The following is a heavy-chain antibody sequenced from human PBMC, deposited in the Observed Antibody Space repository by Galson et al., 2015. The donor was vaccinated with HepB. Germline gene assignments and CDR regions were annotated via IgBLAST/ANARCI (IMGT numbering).Heavy chain of an antibody. V-gene: IGHV3-21*01. CDR3: ARDGYLGRIGALSGHCYFDY. CDR2: ISSSSTYI. J-gene: IGHJ4*02. CDR1: GFTFSSYN. Sequence: SLRLSCAASGFTFSSYNMNWVRQAPGKGLEWVSSISSSSTYIYYADSVKGRFTISRDNAKNSLYLQMNSLRAEDTAVYYCARDGYLGRIGALSGHCYFDYWGQGTLVTVSS. D-gene: IGHD6-6*01.